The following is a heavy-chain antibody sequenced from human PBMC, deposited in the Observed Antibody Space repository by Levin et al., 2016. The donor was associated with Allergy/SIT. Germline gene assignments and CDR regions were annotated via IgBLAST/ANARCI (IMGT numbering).Heavy chain of an antibody. Sequence: RQAPGKGLEWVSYISSSSSYTNYADSVKGRFTISRDNAKNSLYLQMNSLRAEDTAVYYCARGVVGSDYYYDSSGFSGAFDIWGQGTMVTVSS. CDR3: ARGVVGSDYYYDSSGFSGAFDI. V-gene: IGHV3-11*06. D-gene: IGHD3-22*01. CDR2: ISSSSSYT. J-gene: IGHJ3*02.